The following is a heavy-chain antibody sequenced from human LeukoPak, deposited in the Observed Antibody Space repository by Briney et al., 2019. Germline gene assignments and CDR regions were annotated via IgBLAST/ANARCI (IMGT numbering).Heavy chain of an antibody. J-gene: IGHJ4*02. D-gene: IGHD6-19*01. CDR1: GGSISTYY. CDR2: IYHSGST. CDR3: ARSTVAGTRESPSFGV. V-gene: IGHV4-59*01. Sequence: SETLSLTCTLSGGSISTYYWSWIMQPPGKGLEWIGYIYHSGSTNYNPSLKSRVTISVDTSKNQFSLKLSSVTAADTAVYYCARSTVAGTRESPSFGVWGQGTLVTVSS.